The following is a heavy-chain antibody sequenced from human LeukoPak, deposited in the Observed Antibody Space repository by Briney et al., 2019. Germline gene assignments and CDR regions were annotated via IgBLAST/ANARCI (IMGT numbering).Heavy chain of an antibody. CDR2: INSDGINT. D-gene: IGHD3-22*01. J-gene: IGHJ5*02. CDR1: GFTFSNYW. CDR3: ARDLGQYYDTSDNWFDP. Sequence: GGSLRLSCAASGFTFSNYWMHWVCQAPGKGLVWVSRINSDGINTSYADSVKGRFTTSRDNAKHTLNLQMNSLRAEDTAVYYCARDLGQYYDTSDNWFDPWGQGTLVTVSS. V-gene: IGHV3-74*01.